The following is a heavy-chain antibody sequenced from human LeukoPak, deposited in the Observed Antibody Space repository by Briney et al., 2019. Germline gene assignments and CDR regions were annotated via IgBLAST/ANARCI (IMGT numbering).Heavy chain of an antibody. Sequence: ASVKVSCKASGGTFSSYAISWVRQAPGQGLEWMGGIIPIFGTANYAQKFQGRVTITADESTSTAYMELSSLRSEDTAVYYCARGPVGGTTYNDGDAFDIWGQGTMVTVSS. D-gene: IGHD1-7*01. CDR3: ARGPVGGTTYNDGDAFDI. V-gene: IGHV1-69*13. CDR1: GGTFSSYA. CDR2: IIPIFGTA. J-gene: IGHJ3*02.